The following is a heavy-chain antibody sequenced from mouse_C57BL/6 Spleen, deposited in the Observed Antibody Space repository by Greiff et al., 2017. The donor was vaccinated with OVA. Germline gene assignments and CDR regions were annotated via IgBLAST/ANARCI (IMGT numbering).Heavy chain of an antibody. V-gene: IGHV14-4*01. J-gene: IGHJ3*01. CDR1: GFNIKDDY. CDR2: IDPENGDT. CDR3: TLDSSGSWFAY. Sequence: QRVESGAELVRPGASVKLSCTASGFNIKDDYMHWVKQRPEQGLEWIGWIDPENGDTEYASKFQGKATITADTSSNTAYLQLSSLTSEDTAVYYCTLDSSGSWFAYWGQGTLVTVSA. D-gene: IGHD3-2*02.